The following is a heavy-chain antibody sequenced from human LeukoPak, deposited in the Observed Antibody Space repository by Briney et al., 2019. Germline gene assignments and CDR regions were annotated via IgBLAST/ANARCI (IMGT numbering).Heavy chain of an antibody. CDR1: GFNFSTYW. CDR2: IKQDGSEK. J-gene: IGHJ4*02. CDR3: ARDLFSTAGAYDY. D-gene: IGHD1-26*01. Sequence: PGGSLRLSCAASGFNFSTYWMNWVRQVLGKGLEWVANIKQDGSEKYYVDSVEGRFTISRDSAKNSLFLQMSSLRAEDTAVYYCARDLFSTAGAYDYWGQGTLVIVSS. V-gene: IGHV3-7*01.